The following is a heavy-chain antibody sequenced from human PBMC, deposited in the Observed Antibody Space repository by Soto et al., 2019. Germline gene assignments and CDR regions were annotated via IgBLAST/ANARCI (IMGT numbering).Heavy chain of an antibody. CDR1: GYTFTGYY. CDR2: IIPGSGGT. Sequence: QVQLVQSGAEVKKPGASVKVSCKASGYTFTGYYIHWVRQAPGQGLEWMGWIIPGSGGTKYAQKFQGRVTVTGDTSTSTVYMELSRLTSDDTAVYYCVGGNYDSSGLYLAGWFDPWGHGTLVTVSS. D-gene: IGHD3-22*01. V-gene: IGHV1-2*02. CDR3: VGGNYDSSGLYLAGWFDP. J-gene: IGHJ5*02.